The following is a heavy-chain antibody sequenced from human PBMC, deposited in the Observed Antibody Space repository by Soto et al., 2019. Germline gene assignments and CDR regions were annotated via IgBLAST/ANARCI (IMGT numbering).Heavy chain of an antibody. Sequence: ESGGGVVQPGRSLRLSCAASGFTFSSYGMHWVRQAPGKGLEWVAVISYDGSNKYYADSVKGRFTISRDNSKNTLYLQMNSLRAEDTAVYYCAETTVTTSNAFDIWGQGTMVTVSS. CDR3: AETTVTTSNAFDI. V-gene: IGHV3-30*03. J-gene: IGHJ3*02. D-gene: IGHD4-17*01. CDR1: GFTFSSYG. CDR2: ISYDGSNK.